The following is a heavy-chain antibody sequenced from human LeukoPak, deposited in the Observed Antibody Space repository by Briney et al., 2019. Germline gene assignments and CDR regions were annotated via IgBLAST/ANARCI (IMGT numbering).Heavy chain of an antibody. CDR3: VRAHHPGGWFDP. CDR1: GFTFSSYW. V-gene: IGHV3-7*04. D-gene: IGHD3-10*01. Sequence: GGSLRLSCAASGFTFSSYWMNWVRQAPGKGLEWVASINQDGGEIHYVDSVKGRFTISRDNAKNSLYLQMNSLTAEDTAVHYCVRAHHPGGWFDPWGQGTLVTVSS. CDR2: INQDGGEI. J-gene: IGHJ5*02.